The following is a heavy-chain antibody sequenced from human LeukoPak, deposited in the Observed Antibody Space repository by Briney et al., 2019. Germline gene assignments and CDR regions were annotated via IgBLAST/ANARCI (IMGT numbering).Heavy chain of an antibody. V-gene: IGHV4-4*02. J-gene: IGHJ5*02. Sequence: SETLSLTCAVSGGSISSSNWWSWVRQPPGKGLEWIGEIYHSGSTNYNPSLKSRVTISVDKSKNQFSLKLSSVTAADTAVYYCARDGNHYYDSSGYDALWFDPWGQGTLVTVSS. D-gene: IGHD3-22*01. CDR3: ARDGNHYYDSSGYDALWFDP. CDR2: IYHSGST. CDR1: GGSISSSNW.